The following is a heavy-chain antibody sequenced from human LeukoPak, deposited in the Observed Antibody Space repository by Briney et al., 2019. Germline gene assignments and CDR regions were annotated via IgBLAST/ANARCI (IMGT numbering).Heavy chain of an antibody. D-gene: IGHD3-10*02. CDR3: AELGITMIGGV. CDR2: ISSSGSTI. Sequence: GGSLRLSCAASGFTFSSFEMNWVRQAPGKGQEWVSYISSSGSTIYYADSVKGRFTISRDNAKNSLYLQMNSLRAEDTAVYYCAELGITMIGGVWGKGTTVTISS. J-gene: IGHJ6*04. V-gene: IGHV3-48*03. CDR1: GFTFSSFE.